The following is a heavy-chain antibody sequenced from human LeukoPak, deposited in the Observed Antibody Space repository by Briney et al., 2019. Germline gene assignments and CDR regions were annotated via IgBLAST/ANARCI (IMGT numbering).Heavy chain of an antibody. CDR1: GGSISSYY. D-gene: IGHD2-2*01. CDR2: IYTSGST. Sequence: PSETLSLTCTVSGGSISSYYWNWIRQPAGKGLEWIGRIYTSGSTNYNPSLKSRVTISVDTSKNQFSLKLSSVTAADTAVYYCARDRDVVVPAAMGYNWFDPWGQGTLVTVSS. CDR3: ARDRDVVVPAAMGYNWFDP. J-gene: IGHJ5*02. V-gene: IGHV4-4*07.